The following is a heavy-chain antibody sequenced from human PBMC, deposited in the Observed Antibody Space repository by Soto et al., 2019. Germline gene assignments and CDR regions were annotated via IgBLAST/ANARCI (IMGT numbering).Heavy chain of an antibody. J-gene: IGHJ3*02. Sequence: QVQLVQSGAEVKKPGASVKVSCKASGYTFTSYAMHWVRQAPGQRLEWMGWINAGNGNTKYSQKFKGRVRITRDTSASTAYMELSSLRSEDTVVYYCARVMITFGGVIVTGDAFDIWGQGTMVTVSS. CDR1: GYTFTSYA. D-gene: IGHD3-16*02. CDR2: INAGNGNT. V-gene: IGHV1-3*01. CDR3: ARVMITFGGVIVTGDAFDI.